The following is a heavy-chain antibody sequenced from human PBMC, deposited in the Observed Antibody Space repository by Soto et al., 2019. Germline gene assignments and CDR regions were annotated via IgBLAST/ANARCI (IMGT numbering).Heavy chain of an antibody. CDR1: GGTFSSYS. J-gene: IGHJ4*02. Sequence: QVQLVQSGAEVKKPGSSVKVSCKASGGTFSSYSINWVRQAPGQGLEWMGEIIPIFGTANYAQKFQGRVKITADESTSTAYMELSSLRSEDTAVYYCARDGGRNSGGIDYWGQGTLVTVSS. CDR3: ARDGGRNSGGIDY. CDR2: IIPIFGTA. D-gene: IGHD1-26*01. V-gene: IGHV1-69*01.